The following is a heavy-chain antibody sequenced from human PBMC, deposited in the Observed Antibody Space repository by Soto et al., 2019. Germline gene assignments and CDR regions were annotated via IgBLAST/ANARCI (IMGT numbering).Heavy chain of an antibody. V-gene: IGHV1-46*01. CDR3: ARDLAAADY. D-gene: IGHD6-13*01. Sequence: ASLKVSCKTSGYIFINYYIHCVRHTNGHGLEWIGIINPNGVSTNYAQNFRGRVTMARDTSTSTVYMDLSSLRSDDTAVYYCARDLAAADYWGQETLVTVSS. CDR2: INPNGVST. J-gene: IGHJ4*02. CDR1: GYIFINYY.